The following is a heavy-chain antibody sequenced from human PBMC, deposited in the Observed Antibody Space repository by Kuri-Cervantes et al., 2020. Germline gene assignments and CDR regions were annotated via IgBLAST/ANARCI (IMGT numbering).Heavy chain of an antibody. V-gene: IGHV3-7*04. CDR2: IVQDGSEK. Sequence: GGSLRLSCAASGFSFTNAWMSWVRQAPGKGLEWVANIVQDGSEKHYVDSVKGRFTVSRDNAKNSVYLQMSSLRAEDTAVYYCARDRVGGYSYGPAPYWGQGTLVTVSS. J-gene: IGHJ4*02. CDR3: ARDRVGGYSYGPAPY. D-gene: IGHD5-18*01. CDR1: GFSFTNAW.